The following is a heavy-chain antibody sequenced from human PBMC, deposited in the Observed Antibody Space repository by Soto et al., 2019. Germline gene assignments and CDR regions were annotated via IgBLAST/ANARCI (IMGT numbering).Heavy chain of an antibody. Sequence: ASVKVSCKASGYTFTSYYMHWVRQAPGQGLEWMGIINPSGGSTSYAQKFQGRVTMTRDTSTSTVYMELSSLRSEDTAAYYCARDAEYSSSQGSGMDVWGQGTTVTVSS. V-gene: IGHV1-46*01. D-gene: IGHD6-6*01. CDR2: INPSGGST. J-gene: IGHJ6*02. CDR1: GYTFTSYY. CDR3: ARDAEYSSSQGSGMDV.